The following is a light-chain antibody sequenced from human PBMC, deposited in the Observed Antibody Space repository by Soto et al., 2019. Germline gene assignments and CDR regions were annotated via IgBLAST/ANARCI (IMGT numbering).Light chain of an antibody. CDR2: AAS. J-gene: IGKJ3*01. CDR3: QQLNSYPL. CDR1: QGISSY. Sequence: DIQLTQSPSFLSASVGDRVTITCRASQGISSYLAWYQQKPGKAPKLLIYAASTLQSGVPSRFSGSGSGTEFTLTISSLQPEDCATYYCQQLNSYPLLGPGTKVDIK. V-gene: IGKV1-9*01.